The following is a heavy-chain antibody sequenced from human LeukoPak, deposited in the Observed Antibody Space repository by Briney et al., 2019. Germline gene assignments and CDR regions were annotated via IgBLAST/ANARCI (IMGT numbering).Heavy chain of an antibody. CDR3: ARDIHVPRIREPYFDI. CDR2: IYHSGST. D-gene: IGHD1-14*01. V-gene: IGHV4-38-2*02. Sequence: PSETLSLTCTVSGDSITNSYWSWIRQPPGKGLEWIGSIYHSGSTNYNPSLKGRVTISVDTSKNQFSLKLSSVTAADTAVYYCARDIHVPRIREPYFDIWGEGTLVTVSS. CDR1: GDSITNSY. J-gene: IGHJ3*02.